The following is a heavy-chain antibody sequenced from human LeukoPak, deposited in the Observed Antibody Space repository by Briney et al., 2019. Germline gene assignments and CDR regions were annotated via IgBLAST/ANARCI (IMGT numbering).Heavy chain of an antibody. J-gene: IGHJ4*02. CDR3: ATDGSSWSYYFDY. CDR1: GFTFSSYS. D-gene: IGHD6-13*01. CDR2: ISSSSSYI. V-gene: IGHV3-21*01. Sequence: GGSLRLSCAASGFTFSSYSMNWVRQAPGKGLEWVSSISSSSSYIYYADSVKGRFTISRDNAKNSLYLQMNSLRAEDTAVYYCATDGSSWSYYFDYWGQGTLVTVSS.